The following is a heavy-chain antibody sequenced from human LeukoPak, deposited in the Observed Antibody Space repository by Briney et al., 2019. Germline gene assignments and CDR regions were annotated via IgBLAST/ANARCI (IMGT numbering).Heavy chain of an antibody. V-gene: IGHV4-34*01. J-gene: IGHJ6*02. CDR2: INHSGST. D-gene: IGHD6-6*01. CDR1: GGSFSGYY. Sequence: SETLSLTCAVYGGSFSGYYWSWIRQPPGKGLEWIGEINHSGSTNYNPSLKSQVTISVDTSKNQFSLKLSSVTAADTAVYYCARGSSTFYYCYGRGVWGQGTTVTVSS. CDR3: ARGSSTFYYCYGRGV.